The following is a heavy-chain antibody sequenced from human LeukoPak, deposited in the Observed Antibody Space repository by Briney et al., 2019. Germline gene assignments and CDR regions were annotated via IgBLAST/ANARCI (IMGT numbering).Heavy chain of an antibody. J-gene: IGHJ5*02. D-gene: IGHD2-2*01. CDR2: INHSGST. CDR1: GGSFSGYY. Sequence: PSETLSLTCAVYGGSFSGYYWSWIRQPPGKGLEWIGEINHSGSTNYNPSLKSRVTISVDTSKNQFSLKLSSVTAADTAVYYCATRPLHCSRTSCYQGFDPWAQGTLVTVSS. CDR3: ATRPLHCSRTSCYQGFDP. V-gene: IGHV4-34*01.